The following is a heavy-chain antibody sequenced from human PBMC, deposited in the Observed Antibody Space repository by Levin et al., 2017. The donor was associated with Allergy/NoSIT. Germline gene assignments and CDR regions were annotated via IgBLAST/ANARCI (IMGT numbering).Heavy chain of an antibody. CDR3: ARDKTLYSSSWCNY. V-gene: IGHV3-11*05. J-gene: IGHJ4*02. CDR1: GFTFSDYY. CDR2: ISSSGSYT. Sequence: GGSLRLSCAASGFTFSDYYMSWIRQAPGKGLEWVSHISSSGSYTNYADSVKGRFTISRDNAENSLYLQMNSLRAEDTAVYYCARDKTLYSSSWCNYWGQGTLVTVSS. D-gene: IGHD6-13*01.